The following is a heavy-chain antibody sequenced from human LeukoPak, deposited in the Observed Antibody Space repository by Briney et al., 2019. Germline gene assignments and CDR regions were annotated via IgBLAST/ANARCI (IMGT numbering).Heavy chain of an antibody. V-gene: IGHV3-74*01. Sequence: GGSLRLSCAASDFTFSAYWMHWVRQAPGQGLVWVSRINSDGSSTAYADSVKGRFTISRDNAKNTLYLRMNSLRAEDTAVYYCARDRSGPDYWGQGTLVTVSS. CDR2: INSDGSST. CDR1: DFTFSAYW. CDR3: ARDRSGPDY. J-gene: IGHJ4*02.